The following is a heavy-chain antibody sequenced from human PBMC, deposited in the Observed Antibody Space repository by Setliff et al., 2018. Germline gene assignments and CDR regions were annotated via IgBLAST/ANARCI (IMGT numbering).Heavy chain of an antibody. D-gene: IGHD4-17*01. V-gene: IGHV7-4-1*02. CDR3: ARADHLVTTTFDY. CDR2: INTYTGDP. Sequence: ASVKVSCKASGYTFTGYYMHWVRQAPGQGLEWMGWINTYTGDPTYAQGYTGRFAFSLDTSDSATYLDISNLEAEDTATYYCARADHLVTTTFDYWGQGTLVTVSS. CDR1: GYTFTGYY. J-gene: IGHJ4*01.